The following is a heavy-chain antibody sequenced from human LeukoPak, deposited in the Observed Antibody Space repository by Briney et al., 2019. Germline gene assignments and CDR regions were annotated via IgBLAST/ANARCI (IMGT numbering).Heavy chain of an antibody. CDR1: GFTFSSYA. D-gene: IGHD6-13*01. V-gene: IGHV3-30-3*01. CDR3: ARVPTAAGTGVDY. Sequence: SGGSLRLSCAASGFTFSSYAMHWVRQAPGKGLEWVAVISYDGSNKYYADSVKGRFTISRDNSKNTLYLQMNSLRAEDTAVYYCARVPTAAGTGVDYWGQGTLVTVSS. CDR2: ISYDGSNK. J-gene: IGHJ4*02.